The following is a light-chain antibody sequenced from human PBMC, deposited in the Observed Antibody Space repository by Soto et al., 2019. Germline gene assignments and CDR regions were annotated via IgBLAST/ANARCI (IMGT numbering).Light chain of an antibody. CDR1: ENVRTF. CDR3: QQYNNWPPWLT. V-gene: IGKV3-11*01. Sequence: VLTQSPATLSLSPGERATLSCRASENVRTFVDWYQQKPGQAPRLLIYGASNRATDIPARFSGSGSGTDFTLTISSLQSEDFAVYYCQQYNNWPPWLTFGGGTKVEIK. CDR2: GAS. J-gene: IGKJ4*01.